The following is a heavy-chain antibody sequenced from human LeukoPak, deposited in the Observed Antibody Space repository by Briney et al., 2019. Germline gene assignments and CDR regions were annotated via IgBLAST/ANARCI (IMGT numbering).Heavy chain of an antibody. Sequence: ASVKVSCKASGYTFTSYGISWVRQAPGQGLEWMGWMNPNSGNTGYAQKFQGRVTMTRNTSISTAYMELSSLRSEDTAVYYCARVRTLSRYSSSWYSFQHWGQGTLVTVSS. J-gene: IGHJ1*01. CDR3: ARVRTLSRYSSSWYSFQH. V-gene: IGHV1-8*02. CDR1: GYTFTSYG. CDR2: MNPNSGNT. D-gene: IGHD6-13*01.